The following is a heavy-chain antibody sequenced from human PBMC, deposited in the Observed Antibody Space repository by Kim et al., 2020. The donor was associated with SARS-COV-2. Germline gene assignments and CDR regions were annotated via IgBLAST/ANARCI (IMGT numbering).Heavy chain of an antibody. Sequence: AQKPTGRVTMTTDTSTSTAYMELRSLRSDDTAVYYCARSGEWELPYYFGYWGQGTLVTVSS. D-gene: IGHD1-26*01. J-gene: IGHJ4*02. V-gene: IGHV1-18*01. CDR3: ARSGEWELPYYFGY.